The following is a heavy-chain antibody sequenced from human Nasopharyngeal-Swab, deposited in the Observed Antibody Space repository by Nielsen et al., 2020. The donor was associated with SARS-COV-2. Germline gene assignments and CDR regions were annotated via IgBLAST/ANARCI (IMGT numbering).Heavy chain of an antibody. V-gene: IGHV3-21*01. CDR3: ARDRRVVSSSWYSDYYYYGMDV. J-gene: IGHJ6*02. Sequence: GESLKISCAASGFTFSSYSMNWVRQAPGKGLEWVSSISSSSSYIYYADSVKGRFTISRDNAKNSLYLQMNSLRAEDTAVYYCARDRRVVSSSWYSDYYYYGMDVWGQGTTVTVSS. D-gene: IGHD6-13*01. CDR2: ISSSSSYI. CDR1: GFTFSSYS.